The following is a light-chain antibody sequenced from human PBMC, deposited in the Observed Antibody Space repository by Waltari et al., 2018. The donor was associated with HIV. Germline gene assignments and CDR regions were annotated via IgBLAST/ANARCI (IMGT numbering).Light chain of an antibody. Sequence: QSVLPQPPSASGTPGQRVTLPCSGSSPNIRSNTVSWYQQLPGTAPKLLIYSNDQRPSGVPDRFSGSKSGTSASLAISGLQSEDEADYYCAAWDDSLNGWVFGGGTKLTVL. CDR1: SPNIRSNT. CDR2: SND. J-gene: IGLJ3*02. CDR3: AAWDDSLNGWV. V-gene: IGLV1-44*01.